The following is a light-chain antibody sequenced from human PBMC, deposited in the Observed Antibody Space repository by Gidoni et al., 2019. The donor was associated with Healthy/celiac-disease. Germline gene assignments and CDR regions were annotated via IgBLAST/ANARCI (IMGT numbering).Light chain of an antibody. CDR3: QQYDHLRPFSIT. CDR2: DVS. J-gene: IGKJ4*02. Sequence: DIQLTQAPASLSASVGDRVTITYQASQDISNHLNWYQQKPEKAPKLLIYDVSYMKTGVPSRSSGSGCGTDFTFTISSLTPEDLATYYCQQYDHLRPFSITFGGGTKVEIK. CDR1: QDISNH. V-gene: IGKV1-33*01.